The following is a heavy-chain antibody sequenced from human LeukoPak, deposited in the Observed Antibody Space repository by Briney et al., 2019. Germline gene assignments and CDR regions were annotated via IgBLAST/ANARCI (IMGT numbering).Heavy chain of an antibody. J-gene: IGHJ4*02. V-gene: IGHV1-3*01. D-gene: IGHD3-22*01. CDR3: ARRHLPDYYDSSGYGTNFEY. CDR2: INAGNGNT. CDR1: GYTFTSYA. Sequence: ASVKVSCKASGYTFTSYAMHWVRQAPGQRLEWMGWINAGNGNTKYSQKFQGRVTITRDTSASTAYMELSSLRSDDTAVYYCARRHLPDYYDSSGYGTNFEYWGQGTLVTVSS.